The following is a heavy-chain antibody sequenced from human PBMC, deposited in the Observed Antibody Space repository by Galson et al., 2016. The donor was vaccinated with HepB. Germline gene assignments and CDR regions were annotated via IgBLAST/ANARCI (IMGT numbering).Heavy chain of an antibody. D-gene: IGHD6-13*01. CDR2: IYWDDNK. CDR1: GFSLSTNGLG. CDR3: ARSRASISATGNWFGP. Sequence: PALVKPTQTLTLTCSFSGFSLSTNGLGVGWIRQPPGKALEWLALIYWDDNKRYSPSLKNRLAITKDTSKNQVVLTMSNMDPVDTGTYYSARSRASISATGNWFGPWGQGSLVTVSS. V-gene: IGHV2-5*02. J-gene: IGHJ5*01.